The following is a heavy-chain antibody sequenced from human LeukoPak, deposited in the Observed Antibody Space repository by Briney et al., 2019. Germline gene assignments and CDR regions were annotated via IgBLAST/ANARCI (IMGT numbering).Heavy chain of an antibody. Sequence: SETLSHTCTVSGGSISNYYWSWILQPPGNGLEWIGYIYSSGSTNYNPSLKSRVTISVDTSKNQFSLKLSSVTAADTAVYYCARFAYCGGHCWYYFDYWGEGSLVTVSS. D-gene: IGHD2-21*02. CDR1: GGSISNYY. CDR2: IYSSGST. V-gene: IGHV4-59*01. CDR3: ARFAYCGGHCWYYFDY. J-gene: IGHJ4*02.